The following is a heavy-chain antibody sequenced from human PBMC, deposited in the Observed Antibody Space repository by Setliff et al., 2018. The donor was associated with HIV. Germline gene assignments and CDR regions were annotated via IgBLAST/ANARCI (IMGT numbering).Heavy chain of an antibody. V-gene: IGHV4-38-2*01. CDR1: NYSISSAYY. CDR2: IYHSGST. D-gene: IGHD5-18*01. Sequence: SETLSLTCAVSNYSISSAYYWGWIRHPPGKGLEWIGSIYHSGSTYYNPSLKSRVTISVDTSKNQFSLKLSSVTAADTAVYYCARRPAGAVAGGYGMDVWGQGTLVTVSS. CDR3: ARRPAGAVAGGYGMDV. J-gene: IGHJ4*02.